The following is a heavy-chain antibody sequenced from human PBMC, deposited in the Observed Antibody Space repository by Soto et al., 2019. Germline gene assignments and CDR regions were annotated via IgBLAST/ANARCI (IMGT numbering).Heavy chain of an antibody. CDR2: IIPIFGTA. J-gene: IGHJ5*02. CDR1: GGTFSSYA. D-gene: IGHD4-4*01. Sequence: QVQLVQSGAEVKKPRSSVKVSCKASGGTFSSYAISWVRQAPGQGLEWMGGIIPIFGTANYAQKFQGRVTITADESTSTAYMELSSLRSEDTAVYYCARDLMTTVTTNWFDPWGQGTLVTVSS. CDR3: ARDLMTTVTTNWFDP. V-gene: IGHV1-69*01.